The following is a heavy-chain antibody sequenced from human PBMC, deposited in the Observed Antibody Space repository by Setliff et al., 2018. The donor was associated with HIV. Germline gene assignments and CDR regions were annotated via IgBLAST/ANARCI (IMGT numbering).Heavy chain of an antibody. D-gene: IGHD6-13*01. Sequence: ASVKVSCKASGDTFTTYALHWVRQAPGQRLEWMGWINAGNGDTKSSQKFQGRVTITRDTSASTAYMELSSLRSEDKGVYYCAIGSSNWPHRPNNYYFDYWGQGTPVTVSS. CDR2: INAGNGDT. CDR1: GDTFTTYA. CDR3: AIGSSNWPHRPNNYYFDY. J-gene: IGHJ4*02. V-gene: IGHV1-3*01.